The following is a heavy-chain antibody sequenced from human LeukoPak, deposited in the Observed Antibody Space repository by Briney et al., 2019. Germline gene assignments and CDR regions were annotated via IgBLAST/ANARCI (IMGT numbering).Heavy chain of an antibody. V-gene: IGHV1-18*01. CDR2: ISGYNGNT. CDR1: GYTFSSYG. D-gene: IGHD6-6*01. CDR3: ARVWIAAGRPDDYYYSYMDV. Sequence: GASVKVSCKASGYTFSSYGISWVRQAPGQGLEWMGWISGYNGNTDYAQKVQGRVTMTPDTSTSTAYMEPSSLRSDDTAVYYCARVWIAAGRPDDYYYSYMDVWGKGTTVTVSS. J-gene: IGHJ6*03.